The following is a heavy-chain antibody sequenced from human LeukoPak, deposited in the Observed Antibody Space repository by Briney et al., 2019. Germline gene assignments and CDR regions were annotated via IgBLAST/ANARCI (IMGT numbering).Heavy chain of an antibody. CDR3: ARQRYFDWLLFPYLPGEFDY. CDR1: GGSFSGYY. J-gene: IGHJ4*02. D-gene: IGHD3-9*01. CDR2: INHSGST. Sequence: PSETLSLTCAVYGGSFSGYYWSWIRQPPGKGLEWIGEINHSGSTNYNPSLKSRVTISVDTSKNQFSLKLSSVTAADTAVYYCARQRYFDWLLFPYLPGEFDYWGQGTLVTVSS. V-gene: IGHV4-34*01.